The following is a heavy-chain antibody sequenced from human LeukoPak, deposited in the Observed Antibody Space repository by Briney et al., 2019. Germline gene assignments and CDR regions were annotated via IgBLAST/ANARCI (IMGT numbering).Heavy chain of an antibody. CDR2: INPNSGGT. V-gene: IGHV1-2*02. J-gene: IGHJ4*02. Sequence: ASVKVSCKASGYTFTGYYMHWVRQAPGQGLEWMGWINPNSGGTNYAQTFQGRVTMTRDTSISTAYMELSRLRSDDMAVYYCASGSSSSPKGAFDYWGQGTLVTVSS. D-gene: IGHD6-6*01. CDR1: GYTFTGYY. CDR3: ASGSSSSPKGAFDY.